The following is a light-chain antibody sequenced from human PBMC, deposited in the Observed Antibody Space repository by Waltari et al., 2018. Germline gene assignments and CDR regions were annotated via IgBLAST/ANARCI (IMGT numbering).Light chain of an antibody. CDR1: QSVFYNSNNKNY. CDR2: WAS. J-gene: IGKJ2*03. CDR3: QQYYTAPYS. V-gene: IGKV4-1*01. Sequence: DIVMTQSPDSLAASLGARATINCKSTQSVFYNSNNKNYLAWYQQKAGQPPKLLIYWASSRESGVPDRFSGSVSGTDFTLTISSLQAEDVAVYYCQQYYTAPYSFGQGTKLEIK.